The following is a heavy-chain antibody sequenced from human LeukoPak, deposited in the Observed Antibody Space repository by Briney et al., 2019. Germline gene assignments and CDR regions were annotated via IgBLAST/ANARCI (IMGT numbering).Heavy chain of an antibody. CDR3: ARVYYDSSGYVY. J-gene: IGHJ4*02. CDR1: GFTFDDYG. Sequence: PGGSLRLSCAASGFTFDDYGMSWVRQAPGKGLEWVSGINWNGGSTGYADSVKGRSTISRDNAKNSLYLQMNSLRAEDTALYYCARVYYDSSGYVYWGQGTLVTVSS. D-gene: IGHD3-22*01. CDR2: INWNGGST. V-gene: IGHV3-20*04.